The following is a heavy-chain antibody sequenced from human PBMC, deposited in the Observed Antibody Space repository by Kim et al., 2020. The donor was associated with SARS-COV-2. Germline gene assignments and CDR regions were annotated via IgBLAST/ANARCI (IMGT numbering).Heavy chain of an antibody. CDR2: RHI. Sequence: RHIYDAASVKDPFTSSRDNDKNSLYLQMNSLRAEDTAVYYCARDGHGMDVWGQGTTVTVSS. V-gene: IGHV3-21*01. CDR3: ARDGHGMDV. J-gene: IGHJ6*02.